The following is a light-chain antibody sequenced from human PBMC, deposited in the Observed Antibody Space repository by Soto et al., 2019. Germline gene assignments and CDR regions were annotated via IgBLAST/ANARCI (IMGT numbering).Light chain of an antibody. CDR2: AAS. V-gene: IGKV1-27*01. J-gene: IGKJ5*01. Sequence: DIQLTQSPSSLSASVGDRVTITCRASQGISNYLAWYQQKPGKVPKLLIYAASTLQSGVPSRFSGSGSGTDFTLTISSLQPEDVAAYYCQKYNSSPPTFGRGTRLEIK. CDR1: QGISNY. CDR3: QKYNSSPPT.